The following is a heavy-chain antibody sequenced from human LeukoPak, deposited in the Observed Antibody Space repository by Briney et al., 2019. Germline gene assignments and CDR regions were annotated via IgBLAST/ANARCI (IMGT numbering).Heavy chain of an antibody. D-gene: IGHD6-19*01. V-gene: IGHV3-53*04. CDR1: GFTVSSNY. J-gene: IGHJ4*02. Sequence: GGSLRLSCAASGFTVSSNYMTWVRQAPGKGLEWVSVIYSGGDTFYADSVKGRFTISRHSSRNTLYLQMNSLRAEDTAVYYCAGGGVAVFDYWGQGTLATVSS. CDR2: IYSGGDT. CDR3: AGGGVAVFDY.